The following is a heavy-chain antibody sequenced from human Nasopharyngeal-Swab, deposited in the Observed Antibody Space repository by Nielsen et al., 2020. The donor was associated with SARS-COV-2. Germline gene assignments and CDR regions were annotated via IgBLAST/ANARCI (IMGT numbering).Heavy chain of an antibody. CDR2: ISYDGSNK. V-gene: IGHV3-30*03. D-gene: IGHD5-24*01. CDR1: GFTFSSYG. J-gene: IGHJ4*02. CDR3: ARDSPRRGKNDY. Sequence: GESLKISCAASGFTFSSYGMHWVRQAPGKGLEWVAVISYDGSNKYYADSVKGRFTISRDNSKNTLYLQMNSLRAEDTAVYYCARDSPRRGKNDYWGQGTLVTVSS.